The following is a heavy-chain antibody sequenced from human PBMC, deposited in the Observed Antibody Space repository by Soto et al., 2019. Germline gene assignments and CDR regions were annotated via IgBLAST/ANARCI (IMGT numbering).Heavy chain of an antibody. CDR1: GGCISSNY. J-gene: IGHJ4*02. V-gene: IGHV4-59*01. CDR3: ARAYGYYFDY. D-gene: IGHD3-16*01. CDR2: IYYSGST. Sequence: QVQLQESGPGLVKPSETLSLTCTVSGGCISSNYWSWIRQPPGKGLEWIGYIYYSGSTNYNPSLKSRVTISVDTSKNQFSLKLSSVTAADAAVYYCARAYGYYFDYWGQGTLVTVSS.